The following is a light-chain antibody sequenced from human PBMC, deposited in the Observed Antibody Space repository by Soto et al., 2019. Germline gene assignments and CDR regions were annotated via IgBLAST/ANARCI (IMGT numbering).Light chain of an antibody. CDR3: SSYAGSNNPNYV. J-gene: IGLJ1*01. CDR1: SSDVGGYNY. CDR2: EVS. Sequence: QSALTQPPSASGSPGQSVTISCTGTSSDVGGYNYVSWYQQHPGKAPKLMIYEVSKRPSGVPDRFSGSKSGNTASLTVSGLQAEDEADYYCSSYAGSNNPNYVFGTGTKLTVL. V-gene: IGLV2-8*01.